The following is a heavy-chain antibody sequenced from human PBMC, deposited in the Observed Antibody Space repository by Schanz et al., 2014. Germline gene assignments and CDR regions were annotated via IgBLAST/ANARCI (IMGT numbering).Heavy chain of an antibody. J-gene: IGHJ4*02. CDR1: GFTFNDYW. V-gene: IGHV3-74*01. CDR3: PTETLDY. CDR2: INSDGRAT. Sequence: EVQLVESGGGLVQPGGSLRLSCAASGFTFNDYWMHWVRQAPGKGLVWVSRINSDGRATNYADSVKGRFSISRDNARNTLHLQMDSLRDEDTAVYYCPTETLDYWGQGTLVTVSS.